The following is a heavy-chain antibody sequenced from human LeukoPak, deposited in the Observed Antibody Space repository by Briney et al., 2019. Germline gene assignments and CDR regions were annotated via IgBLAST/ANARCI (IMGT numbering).Heavy chain of an antibody. CDR3: ARDRSDYGDYFDY. CDR1: GFPFSRFS. J-gene: IGHJ4*02. V-gene: IGHV3-48*02. CDR2: ISSSSSTI. Sequence: GGSLRLSCAASGFPFSRFSMNWVRQAPGKGLEWVSFISSSSSTIHYADSVKGRFTISRDNAKDSLYLQMNSLRDEDTAVYYCARDRSDYGDYFDYWGQGTLVTVSS. D-gene: IGHD4-17*01.